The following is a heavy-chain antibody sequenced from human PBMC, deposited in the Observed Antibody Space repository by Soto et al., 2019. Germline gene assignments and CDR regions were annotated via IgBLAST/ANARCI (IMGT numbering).Heavy chain of an antibody. V-gene: IGHV3-23*01. CDR2: ISGSGGST. Sequence: AGGSLRLSCAAAGFTVSSYAMSWVRQAPGKGLEWVSAISGSGGSTYYADSVKGRFTISRDNSKNTLYLQMNSLRAEDTAVYYCAKDLSGTTFDYWGQGTLVTVSS. D-gene: IGHD1-7*01. CDR3: AKDLSGTTFDY. J-gene: IGHJ4*02. CDR1: GFTVSSYA.